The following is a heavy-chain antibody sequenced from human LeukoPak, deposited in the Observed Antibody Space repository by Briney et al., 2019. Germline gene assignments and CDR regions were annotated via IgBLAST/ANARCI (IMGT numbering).Heavy chain of an antibody. CDR2: INIDGSTT. CDR1: GFTFNSYW. Sequence: GGSLRLSCAASGFTFNSYWLHWVRQAPERGLVWLSGINIDGSTTKYADSVKGRFIISRDNAKNTLYLQMSSLRAEDTAVYYCAKVIGGGYDLGDAFDMWGQGTMVTVSS. V-gene: IGHV3-74*03. D-gene: IGHD3/OR15-3a*01. CDR3: AKVIGGGYDLGDAFDM. J-gene: IGHJ3*02.